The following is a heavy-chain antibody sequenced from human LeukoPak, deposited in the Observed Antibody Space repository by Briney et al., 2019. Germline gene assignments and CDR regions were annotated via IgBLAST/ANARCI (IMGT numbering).Heavy chain of an antibody. V-gene: IGHV3-9*01. J-gene: IGHJ5*02. Sequence: GGSLRLSCAASGFTFDDYAMHWVRQAPGKGLEWASGISWNSGSIGYADSVKGRFTISRDNAKNSLYLQMNSLRAEDTALYYCAKGNWFDPWGQGTLVTVSS. CDR2: ISWNSGSI. CDR1: GFTFDDYA. CDR3: AKGNWFDP.